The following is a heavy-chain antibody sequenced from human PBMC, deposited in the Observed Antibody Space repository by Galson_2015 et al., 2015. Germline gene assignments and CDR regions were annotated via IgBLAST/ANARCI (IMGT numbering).Heavy chain of an antibody. J-gene: IGHJ3*02. Sequence: ETLSLTCGVSGGSFSGYYCSWIRQAPGQGLEWIGEINHTPTTNYNPSLKSRVSISIDTSKDQVSLTLSSVTAADTAMYYCARVRTNDAFEIWGQGTMVTVSS. CDR2: INHTPTT. V-gene: IGHV4-34*01. CDR3: ARVRTNDAFEI. CDR1: GGSFSGYY.